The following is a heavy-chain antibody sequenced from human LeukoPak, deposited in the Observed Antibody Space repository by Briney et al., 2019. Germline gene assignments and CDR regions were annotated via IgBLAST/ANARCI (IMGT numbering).Heavy chain of an antibody. CDR1: GGSISSSSYY. CDR3: VGTNPWDLTYYFDY. CDR2: IYYSGST. D-gene: IGHD7-27*01. V-gene: IGHV4-39*07. Sequence: SETLSLTCTVSGGSISSSSYYWGWIRQPPGKGLEWIGSIYYSGSTYYNPSLKSRVTISVDTSKNQFSLRLTSVTAADTAVYYCVGTNPWDLTYYFDYWGQGTLVTVSS. J-gene: IGHJ4*02.